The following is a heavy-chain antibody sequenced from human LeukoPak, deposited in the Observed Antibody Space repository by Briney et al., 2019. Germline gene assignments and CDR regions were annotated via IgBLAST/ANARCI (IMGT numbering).Heavy chain of an antibody. V-gene: IGHV1-18*01. CDR3: ARDKGIVVVPAAE. J-gene: IGHJ4*02. D-gene: IGHD2-2*01. CDR2: ISAYNCNT. Sequence: ASVKVSCKASGYTFTSYGISWVPQPPGQGLEGMGWISAYNCNTNYAQKLQGRVTMTTDTSTSTAYMELRSLRSDDTAVYYCARDKGIVVVPAAEWGQGTLVTVSS. CDR1: GYTFTSYG.